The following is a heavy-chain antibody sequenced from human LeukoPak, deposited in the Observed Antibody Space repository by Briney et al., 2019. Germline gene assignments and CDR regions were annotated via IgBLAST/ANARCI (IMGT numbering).Heavy chain of an antibody. CDR3: PRGRVSTEETDY. Sequence: VGSPNVSLKGSGYRLATYWIAWVRPMPRRGLAWMGIIYPGDSDTRYTPSFQGQVTISDDQSISTAYLQWSSLKASDTALYYCPRGRVSTEETDYWGHRTLLSVS. D-gene: IGHD5/OR15-5a*01. CDR1: GYRLATYW. CDR2: IYPGDSDT. J-gene: IGHJ4*01. V-gene: IGHV5-51*01.